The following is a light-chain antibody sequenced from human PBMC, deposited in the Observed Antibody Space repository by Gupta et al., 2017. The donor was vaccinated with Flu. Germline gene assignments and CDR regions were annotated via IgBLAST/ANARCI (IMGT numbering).Light chain of an antibody. CDR2: AAC. CDR3: QWIDDTPGPS. J-gene: IGKJ3*01. CDR1: QSIRRY. Sequence: SSLSASVGDRVTRTCRASQSIRRYIYWYKQKPGKGPKLLIYAACICQRGVSSRFRGSGNGTGXPLTMSXRQLEAFATYYFQWIDDTPGPSFGXGTKVDV. V-gene: IGKV1-39*01.